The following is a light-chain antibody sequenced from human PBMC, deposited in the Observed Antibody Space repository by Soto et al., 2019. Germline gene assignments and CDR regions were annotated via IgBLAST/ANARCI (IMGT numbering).Light chain of an antibody. CDR3: QSGVT. CDR1: QSISNW. J-gene: IGKJ4*01. CDR2: KAS. V-gene: IGKV1-5*03. Sequence: DIPVTQSPSTLSASVGDRVTITCRASQSISNWLAWYQQKPGKAPKLLIYKASSLESGVPSRFSGSGSGTEFTLTISSLQPDDFAAYYCQSGVTFGGGTKVEIK.